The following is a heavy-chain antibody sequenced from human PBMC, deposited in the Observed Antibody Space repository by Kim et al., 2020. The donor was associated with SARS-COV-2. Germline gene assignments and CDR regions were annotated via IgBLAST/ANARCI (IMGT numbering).Heavy chain of an antibody. V-gene: IGHV3-33*05. CDR1: GFTFSSYG. CDR3: ARDLWYYGSGSYYNGYYYYYGMDV. CDR2: ISYDGSNK. Sequence: GGSLRLSCAASGFTFSSYGMHWVRQAPGKGLEWVAVISYDGSNKYYADSVKGRFTISRDNSKNTLYLQMNSLRAEDTAVYYCARDLWYYGSGSYYNGYYYYYGMDVWGQGTTVTVSS. D-gene: IGHD3-10*01. J-gene: IGHJ6*02.